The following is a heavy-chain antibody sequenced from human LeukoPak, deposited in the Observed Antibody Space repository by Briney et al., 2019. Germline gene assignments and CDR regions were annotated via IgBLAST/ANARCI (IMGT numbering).Heavy chain of an antibody. Sequence: GESLKISCQGSGYRFTNYWIGWVRQMPGKGLECIGIMYPDDSDTTYSPSFQGQVTISADKSISTAYLQWSSLKASDTAMYYCVRLGSGSYPDYWGQGTLVTVSS. CDR2: MYPDDSDT. V-gene: IGHV5-51*01. CDR3: VRLGSGSYPDY. J-gene: IGHJ4*02. CDR1: GYRFTNYW. D-gene: IGHD1-26*01.